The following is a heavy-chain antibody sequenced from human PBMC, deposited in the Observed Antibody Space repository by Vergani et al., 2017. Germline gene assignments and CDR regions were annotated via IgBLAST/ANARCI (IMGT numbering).Heavy chain of an antibody. J-gene: IGHJ4*02. D-gene: IGHD2-2*01. CDR3: ARSIGRGVVVPAATYYFDY. CDR1: GGSISSHY. Sequence: QVQLQESGPGLVKPSETLSLTCTVSGGSISSHYWSWIRQPPGKGLEWIGYIYYSGSTNYNPSLKSRVTISVDTSKNQFSLKLSSVTAADTAVYYCARSIGRGVVVPAATYYFDYWGQGTLVTVSS. V-gene: IGHV4-59*11. CDR2: IYYSGST.